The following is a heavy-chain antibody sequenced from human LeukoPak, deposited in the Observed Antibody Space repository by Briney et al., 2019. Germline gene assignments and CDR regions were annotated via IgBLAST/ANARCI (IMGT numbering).Heavy chain of an antibody. Sequence: SETLSLTCTVSGDSIRGYYWSCIRQPPGKGLEWFGYISNSGSTNYNPSLKSRVTISVDTSKNQFSLKVRSVTAAATAVYYCAREPDAFYIWGQGTMVTVSS. J-gene: IGHJ3*02. CDR3: AREPDAFYI. CDR1: GDSIRGYY. CDR2: ISNSGST. V-gene: IGHV4-59*01.